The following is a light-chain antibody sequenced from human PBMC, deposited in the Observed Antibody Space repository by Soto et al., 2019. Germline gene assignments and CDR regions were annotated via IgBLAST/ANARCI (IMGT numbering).Light chain of an antibody. Sequence: QSVLTQPASMSGSPGQSITISCTGTSSDVGGYNYVSWYQQHPGKAPKLMIYDVSNRPSGVSNRFSGSKSGNTASLTISGLQAEDEADYYCSSYTSSSTLVYVFGTGTKLTVL. V-gene: IGLV2-14*01. CDR2: DVS. CDR3: SSYTSSSTLVYV. CDR1: SSDVGGYNY. J-gene: IGLJ1*01.